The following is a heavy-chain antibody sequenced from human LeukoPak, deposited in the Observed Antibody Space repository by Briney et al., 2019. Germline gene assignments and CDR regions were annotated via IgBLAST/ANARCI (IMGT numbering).Heavy chain of an antibody. D-gene: IGHD3-16*01. CDR2: ISSSSSYI. CDR1: GFTFSSYS. Sequence: GGSLRLSCAASGFTFSSYSMNWVRQAPGKGLEWVSSISSSSSYIYYADSVKGRFTISRDNAKNSLYLQMNSLRAEDTAVYYCARETFMGMWPVWGFDYWGQGTLVTVSS. J-gene: IGHJ4*02. V-gene: IGHV3-21*01. CDR3: ARETFMGMWPVWGFDY.